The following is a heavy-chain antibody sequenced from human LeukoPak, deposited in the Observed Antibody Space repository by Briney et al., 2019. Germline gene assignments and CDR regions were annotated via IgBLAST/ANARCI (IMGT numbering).Heavy chain of an antibody. CDR2: ISSNGGST. V-gene: IGHV3-64*01. Sequence: PGGSLRLSCAASGFTFSSYAMHWARQAPGKGLEYVSAISSNGGSTYYANSVKGRFTISRDNSKNTLYLQMGSLRAEDMAVYYCARGAVAGTGTPYYFDYWGQGTLVTVSS. J-gene: IGHJ4*02. D-gene: IGHD6-19*01. CDR3: ARGAVAGTGTPYYFDY. CDR1: GFTFSSYA.